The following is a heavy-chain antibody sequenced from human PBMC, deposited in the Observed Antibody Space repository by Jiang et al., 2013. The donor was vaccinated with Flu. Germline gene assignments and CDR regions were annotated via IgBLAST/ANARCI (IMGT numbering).Heavy chain of an antibody. D-gene: IGHD3-22*01. Sequence: VTISVDTSKNQFSLKLSSVTAADTAVYYCARGRTMDYYDSRGFDYWGQGTLVTVSS. J-gene: IGHJ4*02. V-gene: IGHV4-34*01. CDR3: ARGRTMDYYDSRGFDY.